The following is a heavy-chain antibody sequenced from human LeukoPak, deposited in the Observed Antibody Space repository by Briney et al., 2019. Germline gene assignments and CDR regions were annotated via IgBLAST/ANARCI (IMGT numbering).Heavy chain of an antibody. CDR1: GGPFSPYY. Sequence: KPSETLSLTCAVYGGPFSPYYWRWLRHPPGKGLEWIGEINHSGSANYNPSLKSRVTISVDTSKNQFSRRLSSVTAADTAVYYCARGGFYCGGDCYVDYWGQGTLVTVSS. V-gene: IGHV4-34*01. CDR3: ARGGFYCGGDCYVDY. D-gene: IGHD2-21*02. CDR2: INHSGSA. J-gene: IGHJ4*02.